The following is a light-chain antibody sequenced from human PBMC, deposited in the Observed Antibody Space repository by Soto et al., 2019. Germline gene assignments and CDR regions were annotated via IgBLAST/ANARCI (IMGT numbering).Light chain of an antibody. J-gene: IGLJ1*01. CDR3: CSYAGSSTPSYV. CDR2: EGS. CDR1: SSDVVGYNY. Sequence: QSALTQPASVSGSPGQSITISCTGTSSDVVGYNYVSWYQQHPGKAPKFMIYEGSKRPSGVSNRFSGSKSGNTASLTISGLQAEDEADYYCCSYAGSSTPSYVFGTVTKVTVL. V-gene: IGLV2-23*01.